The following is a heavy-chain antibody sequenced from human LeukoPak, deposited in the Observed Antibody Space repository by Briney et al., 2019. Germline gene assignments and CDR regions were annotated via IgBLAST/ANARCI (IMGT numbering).Heavy chain of an antibody. CDR2: IYYSGST. CDR1: GGSINSDNYY. V-gene: IGHV4-30-4*08. J-gene: IGHJ4*02. D-gene: IGHD3-10*01. CDR3: ARGLKLRWFGELTS. Sequence: SETLSLTCTVSGGSINSDNYYWNWIRQPPGKGLEWIGYIYYSGSTYYNPSLKSRITISVDTSKNQFSLKLTSVTAADTAVYYCARGLKLRWFGELTSWGQGTLVTVSS.